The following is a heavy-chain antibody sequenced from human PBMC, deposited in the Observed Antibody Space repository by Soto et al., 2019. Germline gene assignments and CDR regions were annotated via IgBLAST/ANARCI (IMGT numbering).Heavy chain of an antibody. V-gene: IGHV1-69*01. J-gene: IGHJ4*02. CDR2: IIPIFGTA. Sequence: QVPLVKSGAEVKKPGSSVKLSCKASGGTFSSYAISWVRQAPGQGLEWMGGIIPIFGTANYAQKFQGRVTITADESTSTGYMELSSLRSEDTAVYYCASYYYDSSGYYYSLDYWGQGTLVTVSS. CDR3: ASYYYDSSGYYYSLDY. CDR1: GGTFSSYA. D-gene: IGHD3-22*01.